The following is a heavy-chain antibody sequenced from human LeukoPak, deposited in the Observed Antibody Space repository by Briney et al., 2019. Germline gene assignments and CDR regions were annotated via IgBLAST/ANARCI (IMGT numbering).Heavy chain of an antibody. V-gene: IGHV5-51*01. J-gene: IGHJ5*02. CDR3: ARRVSVTYYYDSSGYYYEWFDP. CDR2: IYPGDSDT. D-gene: IGHD3-22*01. CDR1: GYSFTSYW. Sequence: GGSLKISCKGSGYSFTSYWIGWVRQMPGKGLEWMGIIYPGDSDTRYSPSFQGQVTISADKSISTAYLQWSSLKASDTAMYYCARRVSVTYYYDSSGYYYEWFDPWGQGTLVTVPS.